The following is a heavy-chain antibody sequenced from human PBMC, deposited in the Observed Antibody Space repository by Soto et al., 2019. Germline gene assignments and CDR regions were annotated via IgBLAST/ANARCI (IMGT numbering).Heavy chain of an antibody. CDR1: GFTFSSYR. J-gene: IGHJ6*02. CDR2: ISSSSSYI. CDR3: ARLGDGDYYYYYGMDV. V-gene: IGHV3-21*01. Sequence: EVQLVESGGGLVKPGGSLRLSCAASGFTFSSYRMNWVRQAPGKGLEWVSSISSSSSYIYYADSVKGRFTISRDNAKNSLYLQMNSLRAEDTAVYYCARLGDGDYYYYYGMDVWGQGTTVTVSS. D-gene: IGHD3-16*01.